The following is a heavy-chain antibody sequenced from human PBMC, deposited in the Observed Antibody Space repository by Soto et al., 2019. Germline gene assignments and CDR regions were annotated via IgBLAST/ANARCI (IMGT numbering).Heavy chain of an antibody. J-gene: IGHJ5*02. CDR3: AKDGSGYSYGNRFDP. D-gene: IGHD5-18*01. CDR2: ISWNSGSI. Sequence: GGSLRLSCAASGFTFDDYAMHWVRQAPGKGLEWVSGISWNSGSIGYADSVKGRFTISRDNAKNSLYLQMNSLRAEDTALYYCAKDGSGYSYGNRFDPWGQGTLVTVSS. V-gene: IGHV3-9*01. CDR1: GFTFDDYA.